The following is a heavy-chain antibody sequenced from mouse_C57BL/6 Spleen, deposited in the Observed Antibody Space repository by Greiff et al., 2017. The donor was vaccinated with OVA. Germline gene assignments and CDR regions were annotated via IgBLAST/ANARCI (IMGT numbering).Heavy chain of an antibody. J-gene: IGHJ4*01. Sequence: EVKLVESGGGLVQPGGSLKLSCAASGFTFSDYGMAWVRQAPRKGPEWVAFISNLAYSIYYADTVTGRFTISRENAKNTLYLEMSSLRSEDTAMYYCARHGNYVDYAMDYWGQGTSVTVSS. V-gene: IGHV5-15*01. CDR2: ISNLAYSI. CDR3: ARHGNYVDYAMDY. D-gene: IGHD2-1*01. CDR1: GFTFSDYG.